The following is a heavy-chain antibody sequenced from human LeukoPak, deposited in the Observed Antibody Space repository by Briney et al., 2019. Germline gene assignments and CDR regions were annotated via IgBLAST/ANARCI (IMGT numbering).Heavy chain of an antibody. CDR3: AREADQGYFDY. CDR2: ISSSSSTI. CDR1: GFTFSSYS. V-gene: IGHV3-48*01. J-gene: IGHJ4*02. D-gene: IGHD6-19*01. Sequence: PGGSLRLSCAASGFTFSSYSMNWVRQAPGKGLEWVSYISSSSSTIYYADSVKGRFTIPRDNAKNSLYLQMDSLRAEDTAVYYCAREADQGYFDYWGQGTLVTVSS.